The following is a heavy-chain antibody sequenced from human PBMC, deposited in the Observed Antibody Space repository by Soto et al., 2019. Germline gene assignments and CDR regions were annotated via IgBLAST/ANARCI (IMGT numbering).Heavy chain of an antibody. CDR2: INDDGSTT. J-gene: IGHJ4*02. D-gene: IGHD3-10*01. CDR1: GFTFRTSW. Sequence: EVQLVESGGGLVQPGGSLRLSCAASGFTFRTSWMYWVRQPPGKGLVWVSRINDDGSTTTYADSVKGRFTISRDNAKNTLFMHMDSLRAEDMGVYYCARGNYGPDYWGQGTLVTVSS. CDR3: ARGNYGPDY. V-gene: IGHV3-74*03.